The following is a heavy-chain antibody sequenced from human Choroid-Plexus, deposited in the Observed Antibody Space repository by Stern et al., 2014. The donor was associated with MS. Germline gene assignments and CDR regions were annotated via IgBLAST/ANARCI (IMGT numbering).Heavy chain of an antibody. D-gene: IGHD2-15*01. CDR3: AKDRQWSTYFFDY. Sequence: DQLVESGGGVAQPGRPLILSCAASGFTFSNFGMHWVRQAPGKGLEWVALISYDGSDKYYADSVKGRFTIFRDNSKNTLYMHMNSPRAEDTAVYYCAKDRQWSTYFFDYWGQGSLVTVSS. J-gene: IGHJ4*02. CDR2: ISYDGSDK. CDR1: GFTFSNFG. V-gene: IGHV3-30*18.